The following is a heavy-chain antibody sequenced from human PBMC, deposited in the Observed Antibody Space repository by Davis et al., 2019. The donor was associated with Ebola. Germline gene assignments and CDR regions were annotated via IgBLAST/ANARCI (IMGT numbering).Heavy chain of an antibody. J-gene: IGHJ6*02. CDR3: AKDVGYYAVDV. CDR2: ISYDGSNK. V-gene: IGHV3-30*04. Sequence: GESLKISCAASGFTFSSYAMHWVRQAPGKGLEWVAVISYDGSNKYYADSVKGRFTISRDNSKNTLYLQMNSLRTEDTAVYSCAKDVGYYAVDVWGPGTTVTVSS. CDR1: GFTFSSYA.